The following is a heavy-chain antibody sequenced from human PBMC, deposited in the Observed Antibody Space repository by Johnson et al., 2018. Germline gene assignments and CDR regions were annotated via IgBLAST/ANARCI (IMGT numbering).Heavy chain of an antibody. V-gene: IGHV3-30*18. CDR2: ISSDGTNK. CDR1: GFTFSSYG. CDR3: AKDRRSGSSNFQH. Sequence: QVQLVESGGGVVQPGRSLRLSCAASGFTFSSYGMHWVRQSPGKGLEWVAVISSDGTNKYYEDSVKGRFTISRDNSKNTLYLQMNSLRPEDTAVYFCAKDRRSGSSNFQHWGQGTLVTVSS. J-gene: IGHJ1*01. D-gene: IGHD3-10*01.